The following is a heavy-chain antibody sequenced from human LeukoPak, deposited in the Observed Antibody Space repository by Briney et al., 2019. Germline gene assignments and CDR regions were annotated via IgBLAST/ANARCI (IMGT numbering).Heavy chain of an antibody. CDR1: GGSISSYY. Sequence: SETLSLTCTVSGGSISSYYWSWIRQPPGKGLEWIGYIYYSGSTYYNPSLRSRVTISADTSKNQFSLKLSSVTAADTAVYYCARSSEGRYYYDSSGFSYYYYYMDVWGKGTTVTISS. J-gene: IGHJ6*03. CDR3: ARSSEGRYYYDSSGFSYYYYYMDV. V-gene: IGHV4-59*01. CDR2: IYYSGST. D-gene: IGHD3-22*01.